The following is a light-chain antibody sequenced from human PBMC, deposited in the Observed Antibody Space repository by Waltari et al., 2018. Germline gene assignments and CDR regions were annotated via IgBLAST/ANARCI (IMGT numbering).Light chain of an antibody. J-gene: IGLJ3*02. V-gene: IGLV2-14*02. CDR2: YGN. Sequence: PGKAPKLSIYYGNKRPSWVSYRFSCSKSGNTASLNISGLQAEEEADYYCCSYTTSSSWVFGGGTKLTVL. CDR3: CSYTTSSSWV.